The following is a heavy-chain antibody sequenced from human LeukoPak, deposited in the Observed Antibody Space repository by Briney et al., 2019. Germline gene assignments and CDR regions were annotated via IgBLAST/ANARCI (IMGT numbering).Heavy chain of an antibody. CDR3: ATLDWKRGGGTLDH. CDR1: GYTLSEVS. J-gene: IGHJ4*02. Sequence: GASVKVSCKVSGYTLSEVSMHWVRQAPGKGLEWMGGFDPGDAETIFAQKFQGRVTMTEDTSTDTVYMELSSLRSEDTAVYYCATLDWKRGGGTLDHWGQGTLVTVSS. V-gene: IGHV1-24*01. CDR2: FDPGDAET. D-gene: IGHD1-1*01.